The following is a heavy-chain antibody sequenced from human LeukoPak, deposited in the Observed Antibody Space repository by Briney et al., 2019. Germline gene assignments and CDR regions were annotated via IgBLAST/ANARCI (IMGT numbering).Heavy chain of an antibody. CDR2: ISAYNGNT. V-gene: IGHV1-18*01. Sequence: ASVKVSCKASGYTFTSYGISWVRQAPGQGLEWMGWISAYNGNTSYAQKLQGRVTITADKSTSTAYMELSSLRSEDTAVYYCARYRSDYGDYGPGYWGQGTLVTVSS. J-gene: IGHJ4*02. CDR1: GYTFTSYG. D-gene: IGHD4-17*01. CDR3: ARYRSDYGDYGPGY.